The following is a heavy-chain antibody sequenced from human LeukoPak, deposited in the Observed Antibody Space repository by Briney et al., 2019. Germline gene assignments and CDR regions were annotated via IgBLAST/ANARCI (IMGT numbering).Heavy chain of an antibody. CDR1: GGTFSSYA. J-gene: IGHJ4*02. Sequence: GGSVKVSCKASGGTFSSYAISWVRQAPGQGLEWMGGIIPICGTANYAQKFQGRVTITADESTSTAYMELSSMRAEDTAVYSCARGPSLRYCSGGSCYSLDYWGQGTLVTVSS. CDR2: IIPICGTA. V-gene: IGHV1-69*01. CDR3: ARGPSLRYCSGGSCYSLDY. D-gene: IGHD2-15*01.